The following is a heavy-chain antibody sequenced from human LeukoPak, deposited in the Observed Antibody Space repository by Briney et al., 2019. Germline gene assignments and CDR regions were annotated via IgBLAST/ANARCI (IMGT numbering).Heavy chain of an antibody. Sequence: SETLSLTCAVYGGSFSGYYWSWIRQPPGKGLEWIGEINHSGSTNYNPSLRSRVTISVDTSKNQFSLKLSSVTAADTAVYYCAGIVHYCSGGSCYGKRTLDYWGQGTLVTVSS. V-gene: IGHV4-34*01. CDR1: GGSFSGYY. D-gene: IGHD2-15*01. J-gene: IGHJ4*02. CDR3: AGIVHYCSGGSCYGKRTLDY. CDR2: INHSGST.